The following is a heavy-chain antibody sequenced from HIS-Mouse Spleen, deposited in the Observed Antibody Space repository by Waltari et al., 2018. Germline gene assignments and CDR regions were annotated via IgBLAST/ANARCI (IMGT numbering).Heavy chain of an antibody. V-gene: IGHV3-7*01. CDR2: IKQDGSAK. Sequence: EVQLVESGGGLVQPGGSLRLSCAASGFTFSSYWMSWVRQAPGKGREEVANIKQDGSAKYYVDSVKGRFTISRDNAKNSLYLHMNSLRAEDTAVYYCAREPHYVGNSHFDYWGQGTLVTVSS. CDR1: GFTFSSYW. J-gene: IGHJ4*02. D-gene: IGHD3-16*01. CDR3: AREPHYVGNSHFDY.